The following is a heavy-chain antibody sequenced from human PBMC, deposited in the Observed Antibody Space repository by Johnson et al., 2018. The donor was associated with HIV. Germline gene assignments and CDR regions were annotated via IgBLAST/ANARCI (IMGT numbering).Heavy chain of an antibody. CDR1: GFTFSSYA. CDR2: ISGSGGGT. Sequence: VQLVESGGGLVQPGGSLRLSCAASGFTFSSYAMSWVRQAPGKGLEWVSAISGSGGGTYSADSVKGRFTSSRDTSKNTLYLQRNSLRAEDTAVYYRAKDRFTMPVGDAFDIWGQGTMVTVSS. D-gene: IGHD3-22*01. CDR3: AKDRFTMPVGDAFDI. J-gene: IGHJ3*02. V-gene: IGHV3-23*04.